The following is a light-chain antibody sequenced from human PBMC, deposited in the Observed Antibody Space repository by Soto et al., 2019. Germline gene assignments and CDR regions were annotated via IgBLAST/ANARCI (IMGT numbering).Light chain of an antibody. CDR1: SGDVGGYYY. J-gene: IGLJ1*01. V-gene: IGLV2-14*01. CDR3: SSYTAGGTI. CDR2: EVS. Sequence: QSALTQPACVSGSPGQSITISCTGTSGDVGGYYYVSWYQQLPGKAPKLTISEVSNRPSGVSNRFSGSKSGNTASLTISGLQAEDEADYYCSSYTAGGTIFGTGTKLTVL.